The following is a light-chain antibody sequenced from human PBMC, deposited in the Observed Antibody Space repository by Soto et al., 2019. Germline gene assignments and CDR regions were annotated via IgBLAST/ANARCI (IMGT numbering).Light chain of an antibody. CDR1: TGSVTSGHY. J-gene: IGLJ1*01. CDR3: LLSYSGALYV. V-gene: IGLV7-46*01. CDR2: DTS. Sequence: QTVVTQEPSLTVSPGGTVTLTCGSSTGSVTSGHYPYWFQQKPGQAPRTLIYDTSNKHSWTPARFSGSLLGGKAALTLSVAQPEDEAEYYCLLSYSGALYVFGAGTKLTVL.